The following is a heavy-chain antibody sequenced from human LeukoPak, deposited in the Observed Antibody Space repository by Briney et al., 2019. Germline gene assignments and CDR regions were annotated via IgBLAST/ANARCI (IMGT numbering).Heavy chain of an antibody. CDR1: GFTFSSYW. CDR3: ARVGQYCSGGSCYPDPAHYYYYYMDV. CDR2: IKQDGSEK. D-gene: IGHD2-15*01. V-gene: IGHV3-7*01. Sequence: GGSLRLSCAASGFTFSSYWMSWVRQAPGKGLEWVANIKQDGSEKYYVDSVKGRFTISRDNAKNSLYLQMNSLRAEDTAVYYCARVGQYCSGGSCYPDPAHYYYYYMDVWGKGTTVTVSS. J-gene: IGHJ6*03.